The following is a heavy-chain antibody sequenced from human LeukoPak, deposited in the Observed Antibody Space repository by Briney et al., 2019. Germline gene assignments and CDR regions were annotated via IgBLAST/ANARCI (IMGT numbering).Heavy chain of an antibody. CDR1: GFTFSDYC. CDR3: ARRRDSGSLQHFDH. D-gene: IGHD1-26*01. Sequence: GGSLRLSCAASGFTFSDYCMSWIRQAPGKGLEWVSYISSSGSTIYYADSVKGRFTISRDNAKNSLYLQMNSLRAEDTAVYYCARRRDSGSLQHFDHWGQGTLVTVSS. J-gene: IGHJ4*02. CDR2: ISSSGSTI. V-gene: IGHV3-11*01.